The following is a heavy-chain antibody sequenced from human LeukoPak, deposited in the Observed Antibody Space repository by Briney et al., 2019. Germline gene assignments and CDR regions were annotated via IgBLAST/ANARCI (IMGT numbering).Heavy chain of an antibody. D-gene: IGHD3-22*01. J-gene: IGHJ4*02. Sequence: SSETLSLTCTVSGGSISSSRYYWSWIRQPPGKGLEWIAYIYYSGSTNYNPSLKSRVTISVDTSKNQFSLKLSSVTAADTAVYYCARVFQFYYDSTWGPGGYWGQGTLVTVSS. CDR3: ARVFQFYYDSTWGPGGY. CDR1: GGSISSSRYY. CDR2: IYYSGST. V-gene: IGHV4-61*05.